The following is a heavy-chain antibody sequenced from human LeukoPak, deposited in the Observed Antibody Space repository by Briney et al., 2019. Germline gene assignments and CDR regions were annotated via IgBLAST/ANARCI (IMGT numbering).Heavy chain of an antibody. D-gene: IGHD4-23*01. J-gene: IGHJ4*02. CDR1: GGSIRSSSYS. V-gene: IGHV4-39*07. CDR3: ASMSTTVENFDY. CDR2: IYYSGST. Sequence: SETLSLTCTVSGGSIRSSSYSWGWIRQPPGKGLEWIGTIYYSGSTYYNPSLKSRVTISVDTSKNQFSLKLSSVTAADTAVYYCASMSTTVENFDYWGQGTLVTVSS.